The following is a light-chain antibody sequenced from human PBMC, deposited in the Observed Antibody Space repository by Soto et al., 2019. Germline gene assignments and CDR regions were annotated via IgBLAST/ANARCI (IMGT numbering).Light chain of an antibody. CDR1: QSVSNN. CDR3: QQYNNWPLT. V-gene: IGKV3-15*01. Sequence: EIVMTQSPATLSVSAGDSATLSCRASQSVSNNLAWYHQKPGQAPRALIYGASIRATGVPARFSGSGSGTEFTLTISGLQSEDFALFYCQQYNNWPLTFGQGTKVDIK. J-gene: IGKJ1*01. CDR2: GAS.